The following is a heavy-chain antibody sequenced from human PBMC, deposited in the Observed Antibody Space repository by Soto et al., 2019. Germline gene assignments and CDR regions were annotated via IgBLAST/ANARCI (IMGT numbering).Heavy chain of an antibody. CDR2: IYWDDDK. V-gene: IGHV2-5*02. D-gene: IGHD4-17*01. CDR1: GFSLNTRTVG. CDR3: AHTVTRFDYFDY. J-gene: IGHJ4*02. Sequence: SGPTLVNPTQTLTLTCTFSGFSLNTRTVGVGWIRQPPGKALEWLALIYWDDDKRYSPSLRTRLTITKDTSKNQVDFTMNNMELVDTATYYCAHTVTRFDYFDYWGQGTLVTVSP.